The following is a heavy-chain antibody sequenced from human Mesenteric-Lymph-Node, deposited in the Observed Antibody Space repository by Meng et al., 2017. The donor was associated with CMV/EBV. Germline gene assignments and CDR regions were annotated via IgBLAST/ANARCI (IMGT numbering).Heavy chain of an antibody. D-gene: IGHD2-2*01. J-gene: IGHJ6*02. V-gene: IGHV3-21*01. Sequence: GGSLRLSCAASGFTFSSYSMNWVRQAPGKGLEWVSSISSSSSYIYYADSVKGRFTISRDNAKNSLYLQMNSLRAEDTAVYYCARDYCSSTSCYYYYGMDVWGQGTTVTVSS. CDR2: ISSSSSYI. CDR3: ARDYCSSTSCYYYYGMDV. CDR1: GFTFSSYS.